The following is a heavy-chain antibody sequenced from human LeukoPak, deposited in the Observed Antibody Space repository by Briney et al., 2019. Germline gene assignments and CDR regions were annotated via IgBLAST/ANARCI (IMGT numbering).Heavy chain of an antibody. CDR3: ARDSDVRFLEWLSPFGYGMDV. Sequence: GGSLRLSCAASGLTFSSYGMHWVRQAPGKGLEWVAVIWYDGSNKYYADSVKGQFTISRDNSKNTLYLQMNSLRAEDTAVYYCARDSDVRFLEWLSPFGYGMDVWGQGTTVTVSS. CDR1: GLTFSSYG. CDR2: IWYDGSNK. D-gene: IGHD3-3*01. J-gene: IGHJ6*02. V-gene: IGHV3-33*01.